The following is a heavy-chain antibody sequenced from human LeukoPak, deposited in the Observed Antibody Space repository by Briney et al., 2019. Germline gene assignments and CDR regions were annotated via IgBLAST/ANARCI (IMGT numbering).Heavy chain of an antibody. CDR3: ARHGGDYVHFYYYYYMDV. V-gene: IGHV4-39*01. J-gene: IGHJ6*03. CDR2: IYYSGST. CDR1: GGSISSSSYY. Sequence: SETLSLTCTVSGGSISSSSYYWGWIRQPPGKGLEWIGSIYYSGSTYYNPSLKSRVTISVDTSKNQFSLKLSSVTAADTAVYYCARHGGDYVHFYYYYYMDVWGKGTTVTISS. D-gene: IGHD2-21*02.